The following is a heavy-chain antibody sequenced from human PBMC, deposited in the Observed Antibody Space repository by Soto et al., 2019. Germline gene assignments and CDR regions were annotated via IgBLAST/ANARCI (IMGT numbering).Heavy chain of an antibody. CDR2: INEPGTST. CDR3: RRSLVTPIGPFDR. Sequence: GESLRLSCAASGFTFSNYDMNWVRQAAGKGLEWISSINEPGTSTYYANSVKRRISMSSDQSNNTLVQQKNRLRADGAAVYFRRRSLVTPIGPFDRWGRGTLVTFSS. V-gene: IGHV3-23*01. CDR1: GFTFSNYD. D-gene: IGHD2-21*02. J-gene: IGHJ4*03.